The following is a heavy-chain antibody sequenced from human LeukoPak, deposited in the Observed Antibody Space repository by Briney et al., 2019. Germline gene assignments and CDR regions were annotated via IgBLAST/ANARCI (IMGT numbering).Heavy chain of an antibody. Sequence: SETLSLTCTVSGGSISTYYWSWIRQPPGKGLEWIGYIYYSGSTNYNPSLKSRVTISIDTSKNQFSLKLSSVTAADTAVYYCARGEMATIEDAFDIWGQGTMVTVSS. V-gene: IGHV4-59*01. CDR1: GGSISTYY. CDR2: IYYSGST. D-gene: IGHD5-24*01. J-gene: IGHJ3*02. CDR3: ARGEMATIEDAFDI.